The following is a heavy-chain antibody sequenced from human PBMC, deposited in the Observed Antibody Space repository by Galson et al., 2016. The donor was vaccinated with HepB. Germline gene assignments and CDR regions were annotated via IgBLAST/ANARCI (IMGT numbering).Heavy chain of an antibody. J-gene: IGHJ5*01. CDR1: GLDFRRYW. CDR3: AKVATPNRNYENWFDS. D-gene: IGHD4-11*01. Sequence: SLRLSCAVSGLDFRRYWMHWVRQTPGKGLVWVSRINADGTATGYADSVKGRFTISRDDAKNTLYLQMNTLRVEDTAVYYCAKVATPNRNYENWFDSWGQGTLVTVAS. CDR2: INADGTAT. V-gene: IGHV3-74*01.